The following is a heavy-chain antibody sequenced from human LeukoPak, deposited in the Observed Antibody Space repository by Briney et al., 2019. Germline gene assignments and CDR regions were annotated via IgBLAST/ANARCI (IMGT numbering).Heavy chain of an antibody. CDR3: AREGGYSGSYYFY. Sequence: SETLSLTCTVSGGSISSSSYYWGWIRQPPGKGLEWIGSIYYTGSTYYNPSLKSRVTISVDTSKNQFSLKLSSVTAADTAVYYCAREGGYSGSYYFYWGQGTLVTVSS. CDR1: GGSISSSSYY. CDR2: IYYTGST. D-gene: IGHD1-26*01. J-gene: IGHJ4*02. V-gene: IGHV4-39*02.